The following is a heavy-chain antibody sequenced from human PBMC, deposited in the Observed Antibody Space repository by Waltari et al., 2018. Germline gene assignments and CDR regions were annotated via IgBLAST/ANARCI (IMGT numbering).Heavy chain of an antibody. Sequence: QVQLQESGPGLVKPSGTLSPTCAASGGSIGSSNRGSWVPRPPGKGLEWIGEIYHSWSTNYNPSLKSRVTISVDKSKNQFSLKLSSVTAADTAVYYCARDVGYCSSTSCYDYWGQGTLVTVSS. CDR2: IYHSWST. V-gene: IGHV4-4*02. D-gene: IGHD2-2*01. J-gene: IGHJ4*02. CDR1: GGSIGSSNR. CDR3: ARDVGYCSSTSCYDY.